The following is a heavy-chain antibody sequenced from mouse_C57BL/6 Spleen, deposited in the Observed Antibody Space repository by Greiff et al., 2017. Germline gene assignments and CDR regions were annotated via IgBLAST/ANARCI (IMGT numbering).Heavy chain of an antibody. CDR3: ARKWYYGSSLYFDV. CDR2: INPNNGGT. CDR1: GYTFTDYN. J-gene: IGHJ1*03. D-gene: IGHD1-1*01. V-gene: IGHV1-18*01. Sequence: EVQLQQSGPELVKPGASVKIPCKASGYTFTDYNMDWVKQSHGKSLEWIGDINPNNGGTIYNQKFKGKATLTVDKSSSTAYMELRSLTSEDTAVYYCARKWYYGSSLYFDVWGTGTTVTVSS.